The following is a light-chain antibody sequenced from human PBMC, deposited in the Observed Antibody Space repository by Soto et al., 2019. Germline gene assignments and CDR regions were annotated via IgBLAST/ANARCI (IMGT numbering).Light chain of an antibody. CDR2: EVN. Sequence: QSALTQPPSVSGSPGLSVTISCTGTSSDVGSYNRVSWYQQTPGTAPKLMIYEVNNRPSGVPDRFSGSKSGNTASLTISGLQAEDEADYYCSSYRSSSTYVFGTGTKVTVL. V-gene: IGLV2-18*02. J-gene: IGLJ1*01. CDR1: SSDVGSYNR. CDR3: SSYRSSSTYV.